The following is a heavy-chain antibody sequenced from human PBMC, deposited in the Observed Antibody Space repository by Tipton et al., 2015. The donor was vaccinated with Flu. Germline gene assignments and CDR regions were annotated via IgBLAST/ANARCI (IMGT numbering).Heavy chain of an antibody. CDR2: INHSGST. D-gene: IGHD5-12*01. CDR1: SGTFIGFY. Sequence: TLSLTCTVDSGTFIGFYWTWIRQPPGKGPEWIGEINHSGSTNYNPSLQSRVSISVDTSKKQFPLRLSSGTAADTAVYYCARRAAAINYYSRGADAWGQGTTVTVSS. CDR3: ARRAAAINYYSRGADA. J-gene: IGHJ6*02. V-gene: IGHV4-34*01.